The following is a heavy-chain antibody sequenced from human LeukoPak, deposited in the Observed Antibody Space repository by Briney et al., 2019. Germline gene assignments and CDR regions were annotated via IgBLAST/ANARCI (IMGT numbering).Heavy chain of an antibody. D-gene: IGHD3-10*02. CDR1: GFTFSSYS. J-gene: IGHJ3*02. Sequence: GGSLRLSCAASGFTFSSYSMNWVRQAPGKGLEWVSSISSSSSYIYYADSVKGRFTISRDNAKNSLYLQMNSLRAADTAVYYCARDQDVRGRPELVNAFDIWGQGTMVTVSS. CDR2: ISSSSSYI. V-gene: IGHV3-21*01. CDR3: ARDQDVRGRPELVNAFDI.